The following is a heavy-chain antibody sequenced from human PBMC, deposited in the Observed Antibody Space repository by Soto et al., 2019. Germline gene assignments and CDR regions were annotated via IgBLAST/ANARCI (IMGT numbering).Heavy chain of an antibody. V-gene: IGHV3-74*01. Sequence: PXGSLRRPCAASGFTFSSYWMHWVRQAPGKGLVWVSRINSDGSSTSYADSVKGRFTISRDNAKNTLYLQMNSLRAEDTAVYYCARDEYNWKLRPFDYWGQGTLVTVYS. CDR2: INSDGSST. J-gene: IGHJ4*02. CDR3: ARDEYNWKLRPFDY. D-gene: IGHD1-20*01. CDR1: GFTFSSYW.